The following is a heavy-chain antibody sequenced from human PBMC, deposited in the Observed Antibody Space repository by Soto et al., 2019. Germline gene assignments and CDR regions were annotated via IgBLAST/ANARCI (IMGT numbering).Heavy chain of an antibody. CDR1: GFTFSNSY. Sequence: PGGTLRLSCAASGFTFSNSYMTWMRQPPGEGLEWISTITSSGGSTYYAASVTGRVTISRDNANNSLYLQLTGLRAEDTAPYYCARYNDTNYVNYCVLWGQGTLVTVSS. J-gene: IGHJ4*02. V-gene: IGHV3-11*01. D-gene: IGHD3-22*01. CDR3: ARYNDTNYVNYCVL. CDR2: ITSSGGST.